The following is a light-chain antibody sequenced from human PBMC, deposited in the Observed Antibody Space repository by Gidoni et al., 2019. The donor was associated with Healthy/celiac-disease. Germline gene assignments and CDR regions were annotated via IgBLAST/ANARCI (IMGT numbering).Light chain of an antibody. J-gene: IGKJ3*01. Sequence: DIKMTQSPSSLSASVGDRVTITCRASQSISSNLNWYQQKPGKAPKLLIYAASSLQSGVPSRFSGSGSGTDFTLTISSLQPEDFATYYCQQSYSTLYSTFGPGTKVDIK. CDR1: QSISSN. V-gene: IGKV1-39*01. CDR2: AAS. CDR3: QQSYSTLYST.